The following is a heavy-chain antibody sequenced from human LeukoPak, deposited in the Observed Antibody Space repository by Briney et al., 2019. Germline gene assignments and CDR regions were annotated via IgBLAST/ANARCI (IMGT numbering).Heavy chain of an antibody. D-gene: IGHD1-26*01. CDR1: VDSVASKSAA. V-gene: IGHV6-1*01. J-gene: IGHJ4*02. Sequence: SQTLSLTCAISVDSVASKSAAWNWIRQSPSIGLEWLGRTYYRSKWSSGYAESVKSRLTVSPDTSKNQFSLQLRSVTPEDTAVYYCARSQTGGTFDYWGQGALVTVSS. CDR2: TYYRSKWSS. CDR3: ARSQTGGTFDY.